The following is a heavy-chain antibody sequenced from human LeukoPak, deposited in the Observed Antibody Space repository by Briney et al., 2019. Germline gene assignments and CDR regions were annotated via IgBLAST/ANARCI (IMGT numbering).Heavy chain of an antibody. CDR3: ARVKGRLSWFDP. CDR2: IYHSGTT. CDR1: GYTISSGYY. J-gene: IGHJ5*02. V-gene: IGHV4-38-2*02. Sequence: PSETLSLTCTVSGYTISSGYYWGWIRQPPGKGLEWIGSIYHSGTTYYNPSLKSRVTISVDTSKNRFSLKLSSVTAADTAVYYCARVKGRLSWFDPWGQGTLFTVSS.